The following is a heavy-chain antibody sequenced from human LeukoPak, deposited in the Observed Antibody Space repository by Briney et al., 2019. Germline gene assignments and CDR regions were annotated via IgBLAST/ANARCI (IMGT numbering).Heavy chain of an antibody. V-gene: IGHV3-74*01. CDR2: INSDGSST. CDR1: GFTFSSYW. D-gene: IGHD3-3*01. Sequence: GGSLRLSCAASGFTFSSYWMHWVRQAPGKGLVWVSRINSDGSSTSYADSVKGRFTISRDNAKNTLYLQMSSLRAEDTAVYYCARDYPLRFLEWLSAIDYWGQGTLVTVSS. J-gene: IGHJ4*02. CDR3: ARDYPLRFLEWLSAIDY.